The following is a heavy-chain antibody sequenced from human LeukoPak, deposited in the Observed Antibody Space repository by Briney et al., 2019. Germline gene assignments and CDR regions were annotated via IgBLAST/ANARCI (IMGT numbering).Heavy chain of an antibody. CDR3: ATISRVAVAGTDWYFDL. J-gene: IGHJ2*01. CDR1: GFTFTGYY. D-gene: IGHD6-19*01. V-gene: IGHV1-2*02. CDR2: INPNNGDT. Sequence: ASVKVSCKASGFTFTGYYIHWVRQAPGQGLEWMGWINPNNGDTNYAQKFQGRVTMTEDTSTDTAYMELSSLRSEDTAVYYCATISRVAVAGTDWYFDLWGQGTLVTVSS.